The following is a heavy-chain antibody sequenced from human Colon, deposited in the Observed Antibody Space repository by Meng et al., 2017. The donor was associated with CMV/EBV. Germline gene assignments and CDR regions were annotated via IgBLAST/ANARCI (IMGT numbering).Heavy chain of an antibody. J-gene: IGHJ4*02. CDR1: GFTFSSYG. D-gene: IGHD2-2*01. V-gene: IGHV3-30*19. Sequence: GGSLRLSCAASGFTFSSYGMNWVRQAPGKGLEWVAVISKDGSNKYYTDSVKGRFTISRDNSKNTLYLQMNSLRTEDTAVYYCARDDRGPAANSNWGQGTMVTVSS. CDR2: ISKDGSNK. CDR3: ARDDRGPAANSN.